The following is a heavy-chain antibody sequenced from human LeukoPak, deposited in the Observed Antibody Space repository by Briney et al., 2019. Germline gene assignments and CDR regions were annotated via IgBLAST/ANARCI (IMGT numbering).Heavy chain of an antibody. CDR2: FDPEDGET. D-gene: IGHD1-26*01. Sequence: GASVKVSCKVSGYTLTELSMHWVRQAPGKGLEWMGGFDPEDGETNYAQKFQGRVTITADKSTSTAYMELSGLRSEDTAVYYCARFSLVGATMRFDYWGQGTLVTVSS. J-gene: IGHJ4*02. V-gene: IGHV1-24*01. CDR3: ARFSLVGATMRFDY. CDR1: GYTLTELS.